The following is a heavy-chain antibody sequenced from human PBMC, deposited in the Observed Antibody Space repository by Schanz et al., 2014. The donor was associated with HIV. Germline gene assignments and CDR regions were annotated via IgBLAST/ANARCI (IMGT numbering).Heavy chain of an antibody. CDR3: ARDLYCGGDCYAPYWYFAL. V-gene: IGHV3-33*01. D-gene: IGHD2-21*02. Sequence: QVQLVESGGGVVQPGRSLRLSCAASGFTFSSYGMYWVRQAPGKGLEWEAIIWYDGSNKYYADSVKGRFTISRDNAKNSLYLQMNSLRAEDTAVYFCARDLYCGGDCYAPYWYFALWGRGTLVTVSS. J-gene: IGHJ2*01. CDR2: IWYDGSNK. CDR1: GFTFSSYG.